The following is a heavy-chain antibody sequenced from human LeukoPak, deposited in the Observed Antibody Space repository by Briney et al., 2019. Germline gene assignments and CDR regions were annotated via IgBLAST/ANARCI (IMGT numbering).Heavy chain of an antibody. J-gene: IGHJ4*02. CDR2: IYTSGST. Sequence: SQTLSLTCTVPGGSISSGSYYWSWIRQPAGKGLEWIGRIYTSGSTNYNPSLKSRVTISVDTSKNQFSLKLSSVTAADTAVYYCAREGYDFWSGALVYWGQGTLVTVSS. V-gene: IGHV4-61*02. CDR1: GGSISSGSYY. CDR3: AREGYDFWSGALVY. D-gene: IGHD3-3*01.